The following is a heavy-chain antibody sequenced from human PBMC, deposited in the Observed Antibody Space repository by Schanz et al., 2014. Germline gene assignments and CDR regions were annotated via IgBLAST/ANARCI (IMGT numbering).Heavy chain of an antibody. Sequence: QVQLVESGGGVVQPGRSLRLSCAGSGFSFSGFGMHWVRQAPGKGLEWVAVISYDGRNKYFADSVKGRFTISRDNTKNTLFLQMNNLRPEDTAMYFCARVGRDYISSSVLDSLHYWGQGSLVTVS. CDR2: ISYDGRNK. V-gene: IGHV3-30*03. CDR3: ARVGRDYISSSVLDSLHY. J-gene: IGHJ4*02. CDR1: GFSFSGFG. D-gene: IGHD6-6*01.